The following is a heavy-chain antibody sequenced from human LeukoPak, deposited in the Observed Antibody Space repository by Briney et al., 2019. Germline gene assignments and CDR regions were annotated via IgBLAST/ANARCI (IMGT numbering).Heavy chain of an antibody. Sequence: GGSLRLSCATSGFPFSDFSMTWVRQAPGKDLEWISTTNSDGTTTYYAESVKGRFTISRDNSKNTLYLQMNSLRAEDTAVYYCAKDRGSIAVAGIDYWGQGTLVTVSS. V-gene: IGHV3-23*01. CDR2: TNSDGTTT. J-gene: IGHJ4*02. CDR3: AKDRGSIAVAGIDY. D-gene: IGHD6-19*01. CDR1: GFPFSDFS.